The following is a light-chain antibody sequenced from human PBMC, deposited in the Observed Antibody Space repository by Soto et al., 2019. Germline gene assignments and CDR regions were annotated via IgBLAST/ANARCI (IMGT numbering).Light chain of an antibody. CDR1: QSIGSW. CDR3: QQYGSYSPWP. CDR2: KAS. V-gene: IGKV1-5*03. Sequence: DIQMTQSPSTLSASVGDRVTITCRASQSIGSWLAWYQQKPGKAPKLLLYKASILESGVPSRFSGSGSGTEFTLTISSLQPDDFASYYCQQYGSYSPWPFGQGTKVEIK. J-gene: IGKJ1*01.